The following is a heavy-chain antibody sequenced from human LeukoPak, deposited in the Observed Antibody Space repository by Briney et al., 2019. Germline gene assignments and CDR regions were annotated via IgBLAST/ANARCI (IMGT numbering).Heavy chain of an antibody. Sequence: SETLSLTCTVSGGPISSYYWSWIRQPPGKGLEWIGYIYYSGSTNYNPSLKSRVTISVDTSKNQFSLKLSSVTAADTAVYYCARSSAPYYDIGNWFDPWGQGTLVTVSS. D-gene: IGHD3-9*01. CDR1: GGPISSYY. V-gene: IGHV4-59*01. J-gene: IGHJ5*02. CDR2: IYYSGST. CDR3: ARSSAPYYDIGNWFDP.